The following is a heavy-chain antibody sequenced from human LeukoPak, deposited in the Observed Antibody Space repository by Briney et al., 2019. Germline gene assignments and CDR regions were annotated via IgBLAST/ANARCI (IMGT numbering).Heavy chain of an antibody. V-gene: IGHV3-30*18. D-gene: IGHD2-21*02. CDR1: GFTFSSYG. J-gene: IGHJ6*02. CDR3: AKDRLAVVTAIGYGMDV. Sequence: GGSLRLSCAASGFTFSSYGMHRVRQAPGKGLEWVAVISYDGSNKYYADSVKGRFTISRDNSKNTLYLQMNSLRAEDTAVYYCAKDRLAVVTAIGYGMDVWGQGTTVTVSS. CDR2: ISYDGSNK.